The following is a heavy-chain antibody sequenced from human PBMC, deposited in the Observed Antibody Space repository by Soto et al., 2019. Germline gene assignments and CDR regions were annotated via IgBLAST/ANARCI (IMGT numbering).Heavy chain of an antibody. V-gene: IGHV4-59*08. CDR1: GGSISSYY. Sequence: QVQLQESGPGLVKPSETLSLTCTVSGGSISSYYWSWIRQPPGKGLEWIGYIYYSGSTNYNPSLXSXAXIXIDTSKNQFSRKLSSVTAADTAVYYCARRYGSCFDYWGQGTLVTVSS. J-gene: IGHJ4*02. D-gene: IGHD5-18*01. CDR3: ARRYGSCFDY. CDR2: IYYSGST.